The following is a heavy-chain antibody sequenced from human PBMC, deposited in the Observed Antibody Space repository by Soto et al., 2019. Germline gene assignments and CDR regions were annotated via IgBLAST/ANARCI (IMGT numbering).Heavy chain of an antibody. J-gene: IGHJ4*02. CDR2: MNPNSGNT. Sequence: ASVKVSCKASGYTFTSYDINWVRQATGQGLEWMGWMNPNSGNTGYAQKFQGRVTMTKNTSTNTAYMELSSLRSEDTAVYYCATSNPTASYGSGSYYNWGQGTLVTVSS. CDR1: GYTFTSYD. D-gene: IGHD3-10*01. CDR3: ATSNPTASYGSGSYYN. V-gene: IGHV1-8*01.